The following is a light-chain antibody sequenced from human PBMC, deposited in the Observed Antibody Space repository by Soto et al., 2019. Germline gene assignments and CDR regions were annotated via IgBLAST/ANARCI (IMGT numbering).Light chain of an antibody. CDR2: EVS. J-gene: IGLJ1*01. V-gene: IGLV2-14*01. Sequence: QSEVIQPASVSGSPGHSITISCTGTSRDVGGSNYVSWYQHHPHRAPKLLIYEVSYRPSGVSSRFSGSKSGNTASLTISGLQAEDEADYYCSSYTSSNTLEVFGVGTKVTVL. CDR3: SSYTSSNTLEV. CDR1: SRDVGGSNY.